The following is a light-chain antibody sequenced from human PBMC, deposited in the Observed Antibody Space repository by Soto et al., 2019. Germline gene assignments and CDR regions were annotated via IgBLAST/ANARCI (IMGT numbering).Light chain of an antibody. CDR2: DAS. CDR3: QQYNSYPCT. V-gene: IGKV1-13*02. Sequence: IPLNQSQSSLSASVGGSVTITCQASQTISSYLKWYQQKPGKAPKLLIYDASSLESGVPSRFSGSGSGTEFTLTITSLQPDDFATYYCQQYNSYPCTFGQGTKVDIK. J-gene: IGKJ1*01. CDR1: QTISSY.